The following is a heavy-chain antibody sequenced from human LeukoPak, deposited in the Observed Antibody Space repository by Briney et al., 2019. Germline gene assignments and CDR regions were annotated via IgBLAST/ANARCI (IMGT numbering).Heavy chain of an antibody. CDR1: GYSFTSYW. CDR2: IYSSDSDT. J-gene: IGHJ4*02. Sequence: KGVEYLKISCKGSGYSFTSYWIGWVRQMPGKGLEWMGIIYSSDSDTRYSPSFQGQVTISADKSISTAYLQWSSLKASDTAMYYCARAPVMWKAAGISSLSPDYWGQGTLVTVFS. V-gene: IGHV5-51*01. D-gene: IGHD6-13*01. CDR3: ARAPVMWKAAGISSLSPDY.